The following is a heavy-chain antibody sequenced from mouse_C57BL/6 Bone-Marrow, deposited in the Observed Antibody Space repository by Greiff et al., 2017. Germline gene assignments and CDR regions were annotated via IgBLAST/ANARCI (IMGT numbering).Heavy chain of an antibody. CDR3: ARSPSDGYYTYAMDY. V-gene: IGHV1-9*01. CDR1: GYTFTASW. D-gene: IGHD2-3*01. Sequence: VQLQQSGAELMKPGAPVKLSSQATGYTFTASWIGWVKQRPGHGLEWIGEILPGSGRTTSNEKFKGKAKFTADTSSNTAYMQLSSLTTEDSAIYYCARSPSDGYYTYAMDYWGQGTSVTVSS. CDR2: ILPGSGRT. J-gene: IGHJ4*01.